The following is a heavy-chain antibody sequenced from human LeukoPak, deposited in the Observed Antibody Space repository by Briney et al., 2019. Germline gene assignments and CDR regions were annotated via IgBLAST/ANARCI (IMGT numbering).Heavy chain of an antibody. Sequence: GGSLRLSCAASGFTFSSYAMTWVRQAPGKGLEWVSAIGGSGGNTYYADSVKGRFTVSRDNSKNTLYLKMNSLKAEDTAVYYCAKNGGDSYGTGHFDYWGQGALVTVSS. J-gene: IGHJ4*02. CDR1: GFTFSSYA. D-gene: IGHD5-18*01. CDR2: IGGSGGNT. CDR3: AKNGGDSYGTGHFDY. V-gene: IGHV3-23*01.